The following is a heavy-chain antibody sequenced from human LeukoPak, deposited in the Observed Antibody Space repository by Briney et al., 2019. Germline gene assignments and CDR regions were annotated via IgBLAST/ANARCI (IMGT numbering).Heavy chain of an antibody. CDR3: ARKSSSSAYYYYYMDV. CDR2: IYYSESA. CDR1: GLSKSSYY. V-gene: IGHV4-59*01. D-gene: IGHD6-13*01. Sequence: PPETLSLTCTVSGLSKSSYYWRWLRQPPGKGLEGIGYIYYSESANYNPSLKRRAIISVETSKNQFSLQLSSVSAADTAVFYCARKSSSSAYYYYYMDVWGKGTTVTVSS. J-gene: IGHJ6*03.